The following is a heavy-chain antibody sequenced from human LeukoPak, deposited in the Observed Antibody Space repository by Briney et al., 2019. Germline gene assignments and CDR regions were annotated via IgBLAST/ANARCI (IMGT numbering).Heavy chain of an antibody. CDR3: ARDQHGKVVPAAIWFDP. CDR1: GLTVSTNY. V-gene: IGHV3-53*01. D-gene: IGHD2-2*01. J-gene: IGHJ5*02. CDR2: IYAGGGT. Sequence: PGRSLRLSCAASGLTVSTNYMRWIRQAPGKGLEWVSLIYAGGGTAYTDSVKGRFTISRDNSKNTLYLQMNYVRAEDTAVYYCARDQHGKVVPAAIWFDPWGQGTLVTVSS.